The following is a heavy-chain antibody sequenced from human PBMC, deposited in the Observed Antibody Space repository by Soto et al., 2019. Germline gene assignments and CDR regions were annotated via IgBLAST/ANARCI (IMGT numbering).Heavy chain of an antibody. CDR2: IYYSGST. D-gene: IGHD6-6*01. V-gene: IGHV4-39*01. CDR1: GGSISSSSYY. J-gene: IGHJ4*02. CDR3: ARSGYSSWTAWMDY. Sequence: SETLSLTCTVSGGSISSSSYYWGWIRQPPGKGLEWIGSIYYSGSTYYNPSLKSRVTISVDTSKNQFSLKLSSVTAADTAVYYCARSGYSSWTAWMDYWGQGTLVTVSS.